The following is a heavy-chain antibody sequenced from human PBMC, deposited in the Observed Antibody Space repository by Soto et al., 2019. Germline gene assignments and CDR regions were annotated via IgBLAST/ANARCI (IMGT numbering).Heavy chain of an antibody. CDR2: ISAYNGNT. J-gene: IGHJ4*01. CDR3: ARPDRDGYNYDY. CDR1: GYTLTSYG. Sequence: GASVKVSCKASGYTLTSYGISWVRQAPGQGLEWMGWISAYNGNTNYAQKLQGRVTMTEDTSTDTAYMELSSLRSEDTAVYFCARPDRDGYNYDYWGQGTLVTVSS. D-gene: IGHD5-12*01. V-gene: IGHV1-18*01.